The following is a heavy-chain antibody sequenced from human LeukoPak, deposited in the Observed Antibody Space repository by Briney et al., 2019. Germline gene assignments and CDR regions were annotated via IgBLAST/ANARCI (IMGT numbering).Heavy chain of an antibody. CDR2: IYSGGTT. Sequence: GGSLRLSCAASGFTVSSNYMNWVRQAPGKGLEWVSVIYSGGTTYYADSVKGRFTISRDNTKNSLYLQMNSLRAEDTAVYYCARDGRPNYDILTGDFDYWGQGTLVTVSS. D-gene: IGHD3-9*01. CDR1: GFTVSSNY. V-gene: IGHV3-66*01. J-gene: IGHJ4*02. CDR3: ARDGRPNYDILTGDFDY.